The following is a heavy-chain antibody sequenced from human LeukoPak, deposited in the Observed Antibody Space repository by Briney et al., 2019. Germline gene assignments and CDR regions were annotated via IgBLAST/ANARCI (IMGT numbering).Heavy chain of an antibody. J-gene: IGHJ4*02. D-gene: IGHD3-22*01. CDR1: GYTFTGYY. CDR3: AGAPLGYYDSSGYFLSY. CDR2: INPNSGGT. V-gene: IGHV1-2*02. Sequence: ASVKVSCKASGYTFTGYYMHWVRQAPGQGLEWMGWINPNSGGTNYAQKFQGRVTMTRDTSISTAYMELSRLRSDDTAVYYCAGAPLGYYDSSGYFLSYWGQGTLVTVSS.